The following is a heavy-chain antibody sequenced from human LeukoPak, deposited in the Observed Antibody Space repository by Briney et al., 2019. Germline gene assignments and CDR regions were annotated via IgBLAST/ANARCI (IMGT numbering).Heavy chain of an antibody. D-gene: IGHD6-13*01. CDR3: AYSSSWYPPYYY. Sequence: KPGGSLRFSCAASGFTFSDYYMSWIRQAPGKGLEWVSYISSSGSTIYYADSVKGRFTISRDNAKNSLYLQMNSLRAEDTAVYYCAYSSSWYPPYYYWGQGTLVTVSS. CDR2: ISSSGSTI. CDR1: GFTFSDYY. V-gene: IGHV3-11*01. J-gene: IGHJ4*02.